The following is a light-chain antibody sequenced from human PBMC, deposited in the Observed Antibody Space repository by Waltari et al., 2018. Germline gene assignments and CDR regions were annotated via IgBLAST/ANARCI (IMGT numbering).Light chain of an antibody. Sequence: QSVLTQPPSVSGAPGQRVPIPCTGSGPNIGAGYAVHWYQQLPRAAPKLLIYGSSTRPLGVPDRFFGSTSGTSASLAITGLQAEDEADYYCQSYDTSLSVVFGGGTKLTVL. CDR3: QSYDTSLSVV. V-gene: IGLV1-40*01. CDR1: GPNIGAGYA. J-gene: IGLJ3*02. CDR2: GSS.